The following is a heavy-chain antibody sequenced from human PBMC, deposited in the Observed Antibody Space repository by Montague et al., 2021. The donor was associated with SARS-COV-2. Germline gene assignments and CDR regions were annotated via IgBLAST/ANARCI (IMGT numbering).Heavy chain of an antibody. CDR1: GGSISSSSYY. J-gene: IGHJ1*01. D-gene: IGHD3-10*01. V-gene: IGHV4-39*07. CDR2: IYYSGST. CDR3: AKLDGGGY. Sequence: SETLSLTCTVSGGSISSSSYYWGWIRQPPGKGLEWIGSIYYSGSTYYKPSLKSRVIMSVDKSKNQFSLRVTSVTAANTAVYYCAKLDGGGYWGQGTLVTVSS.